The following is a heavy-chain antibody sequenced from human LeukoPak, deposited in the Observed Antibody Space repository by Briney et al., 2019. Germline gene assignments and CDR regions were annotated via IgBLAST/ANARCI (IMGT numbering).Heavy chain of an antibody. D-gene: IGHD2-2*01. V-gene: IGHV4-31*03. CDR3: ARSIVVVPAAILVPPEALFDP. Sequence: PSETLSLTCTVSGGSISSGGYYWSWIRQHPGKGLEWIGYIYYSGSTYYNPSLKSRVTISVDTSKNQFSLTLSSVTAADTAVYYCARSIVVVPAAILVPPEALFDPWGQGTLVTVSS. J-gene: IGHJ5*02. CDR1: GGSISSGGYY. CDR2: IYYSGST.